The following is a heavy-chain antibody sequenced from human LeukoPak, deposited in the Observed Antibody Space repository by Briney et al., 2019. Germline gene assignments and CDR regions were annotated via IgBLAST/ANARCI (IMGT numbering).Heavy chain of an antibody. CDR3: ARSRRTAVFDP. D-gene: IGHD6-6*01. Sequence: SETLSLTCTVSGGSISSYYWSWIRQPPGKGLEWIGYIYTSGSTNYNPSLKSRVTISVDTSKNQFSLKLTSVTAADTAVYYCARSRRTAVFDPWGQGILVTVSS. CDR2: IYTSGST. J-gene: IGHJ5*02. CDR1: GGSISSYY. V-gene: IGHV4-4*08.